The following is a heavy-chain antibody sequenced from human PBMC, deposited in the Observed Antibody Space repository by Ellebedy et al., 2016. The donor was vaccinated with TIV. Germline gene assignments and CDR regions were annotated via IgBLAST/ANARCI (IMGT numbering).Heavy chain of an antibody. CDR1: GFIFSTYG. V-gene: IGHV3-30*02. J-gene: IGHJ6*02. D-gene: IGHD3-10*01. CDR2: IWYDGGNK. Sequence: GESLKISCEASGFIFSTYGMHWVRQAPGKGLEWVAFIWYDGGNKYYADSVKGRFTISRDNSKNTLYLQMNSLRAEDTAVYYCAKRVTMVRGVITYYHYAMDVWGQGTTVTVSS. CDR3: AKRVTMVRGVITYYHYAMDV.